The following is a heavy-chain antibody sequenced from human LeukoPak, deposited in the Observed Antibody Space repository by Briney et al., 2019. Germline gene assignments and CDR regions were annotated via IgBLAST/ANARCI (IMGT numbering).Heavy chain of an antibody. D-gene: IGHD3-22*01. CDR1: GYSFTSYW. J-gene: IGHJ4*02. CDR2: IDPSDSYT. CDR3: ARQVYYDSSFPDY. V-gene: IGHV5-10-1*01. Sequence: GESLKISCKGSGYSFTSYWISWVRQMPGKGLEWMGRIDPSDSYTNYSPSFQGHVTISADKSISTAYLQWSSPKASDTAMYYCARQVYYDSSFPDYWGQGTLVTVSS.